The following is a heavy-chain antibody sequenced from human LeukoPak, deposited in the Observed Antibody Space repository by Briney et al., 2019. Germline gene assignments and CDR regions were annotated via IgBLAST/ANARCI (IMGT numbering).Heavy chain of an antibody. CDR2: IYYSGST. CDR1: GGSISSYY. CDR3: ARSSTSSWYFDS. D-gene: IGHD6-6*01. V-gene: IGHV4-59*01. J-gene: IGHJ4*02. Sequence: SETLSLTCSVSGGSISSYYWSWIRQPPGKGLEWIGYIYYSGSTNYNPSLKSRVTISVDTSKNQFSLRLSTVTAVDTAVYYCARSSTSSWYFDSWGQGTLVTVSS.